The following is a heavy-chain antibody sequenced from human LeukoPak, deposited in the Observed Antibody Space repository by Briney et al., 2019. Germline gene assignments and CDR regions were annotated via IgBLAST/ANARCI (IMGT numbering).Heavy chain of an antibody. V-gene: IGHV3-7*01. CDR1: GFNISDFW. CDR2: IKEDGTEK. D-gene: IGHD1-26*01. J-gene: IGHJ4*02. Sequence: GGSLRLSCAASGFNISDFWMTWVRQAPGKGLEWVANIKEDGTEKHLIDSVKGRFTISRDNAKNTLYLQMNSLRAEDTAVYYCARGVGYAGYWGQGTLVTVSS. CDR3: ARGVGYAGY.